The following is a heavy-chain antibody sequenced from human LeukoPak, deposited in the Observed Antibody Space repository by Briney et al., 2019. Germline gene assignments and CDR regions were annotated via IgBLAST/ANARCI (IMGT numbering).Heavy chain of an antibody. CDR1: GGTFSSYA. D-gene: IGHD2-2*01. Sequence: SVKVSCKASGGTFSSYAISWVRQAPGQGLEWMGGIIPIFGTANYAQKFQGRVTITTDESTSTAYMELSSLRSEDTAVYYCARLVGYCRSTSCLDLDYWGQGTLVTVSS. CDR2: IIPIFGTA. V-gene: IGHV1-69*05. J-gene: IGHJ4*02. CDR3: ARLVGYCRSTSCLDLDY.